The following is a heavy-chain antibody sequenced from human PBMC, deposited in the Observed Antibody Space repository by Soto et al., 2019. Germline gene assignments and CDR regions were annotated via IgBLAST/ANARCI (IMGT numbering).Heavy chain of an antibody. CDR3: ARGASPRDYYDSSGYLAQDY. D-gene: IGHD3-22*01. CDR2: INHSGST. J-gene: IGHJ4*02. CDR1: GGSFSGYY. V-gene: IGHV4-34*01. Sequence: SETLSLTCAVYGGSFSGYYWTWIRQPPGTGLEWIGEINHSGSTNYNPSLKSRVTISVDTSKNQFSLKLSSVTAADTAVYYCARGASPRDYYDSSGYLAQDYWGQGTLVTVSS.